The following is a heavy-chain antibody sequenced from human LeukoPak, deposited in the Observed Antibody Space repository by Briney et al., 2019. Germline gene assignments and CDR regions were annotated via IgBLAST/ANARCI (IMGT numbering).Heavy chain of an antibody. D-gene: IGHD5-24*01. Sequence: SETLPLTSTVSGGSISSYYWSWIRQPPGKGLEWIGYIYYSGSTNYNPSLKSRVTISVDTSKNQFSLKLSSVTAADTAVYYCAGRYRMAGWHWFVPWGQGTLVTVSS. J-gene: IGHJ5*02. CDR2: IYYSGST. V-gene: IGHV4-59*08. CDR3: AGRYRMAGWHWFVP. CDR1: GGSISSYY.